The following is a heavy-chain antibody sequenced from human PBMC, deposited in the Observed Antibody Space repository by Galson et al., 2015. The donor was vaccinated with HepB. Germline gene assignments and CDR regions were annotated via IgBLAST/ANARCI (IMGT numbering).Heavy chain of an antibody. J-gene: IGHJ4*02. CDR1: GFTFSSYS. Sequence: SLRLSCAASGFTFSSYSMNWVRQAPGKGLEWVSSISSSSSYIYYADSVKGRFTISRDNAKNSLYLQMNSLRAEDTAVYYCAKAAAGNQGTLDYWGQGTLVTVSS. CDR2: ISSSSSYI. D-gene: IGHD6-13*01. CDR3: AKAAAGNQGTLDY. V-gene: IGHV3-21*01.